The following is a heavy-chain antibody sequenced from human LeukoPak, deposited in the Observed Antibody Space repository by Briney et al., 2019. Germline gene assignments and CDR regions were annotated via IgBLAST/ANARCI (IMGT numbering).Heavy chain of an antibody. V-gene: IGHV4-4*02. CDR1: SGSISSSNW. Sequence: SGTLSLTCAVSSGSISSSNWWTWVRQPPGKGLEWIGEVYHSGSTNYNPSLKSRVIMSVDKSKNQFSLQLSSVTAADTAVYYCAALRGATGTSYFDYWGQGTLVTVSS. CDR3: AALRGATGTSYFDY. CDR2: VYHSGST. J-gene: IGHJ4*02. D-gene: IGHD6-13*01.